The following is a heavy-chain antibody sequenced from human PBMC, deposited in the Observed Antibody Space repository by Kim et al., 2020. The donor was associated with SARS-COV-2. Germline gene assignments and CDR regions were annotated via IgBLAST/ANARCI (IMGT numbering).Heavy chain of an antibody. CDR2: ISWNSGSI. CDR1: GFTFGDYA. Sequence: GGSLRLSCAASGFTFGDYAMHWVRQAPGKGLEWVSGISWNSGSIGYADSVKGRFTISRDNAKNSLYLQMNSLRAEDQALYYCAKDHKLRFLEWLSFGGYFDYWGQGTLVTVSS. J-gene: IGHJ4*02. D-gene: IGHD3-3*01. CDR3: AKDHKLRFLEWLSFGGYFDY. V-gene: IGHV3-9*01.